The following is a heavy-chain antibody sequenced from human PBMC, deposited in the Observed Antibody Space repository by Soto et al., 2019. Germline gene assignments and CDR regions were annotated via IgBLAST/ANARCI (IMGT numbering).Heavy chain of an antibody. Sequence: QVDLVQSGAEVKKPGASVTISCKASGSAITRYYIHWVRQAPGRGLGWMGIINPGGGSASYAQKFQDSDTIDKDTSTGTVYMDLRSLRTEDTAVYYCARDTSGWSLNGLDVWGQGTTVNVSS. V-gene: IGHV1-46*01. CDR2: INPGGGSA. J-gene: IGHJ6*02. D-gene: IGHD6-19*01. CDR3: ARDTSGWSLNGLDV. CDR1: GSAITRYY.